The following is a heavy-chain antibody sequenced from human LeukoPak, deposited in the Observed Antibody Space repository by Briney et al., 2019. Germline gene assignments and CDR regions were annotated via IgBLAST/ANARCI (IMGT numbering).Heavy chain of an antibody. D-gene: IGHD3-10*01. Sequence: ETLSLTCTVSGGSISSSSYYWGWIRQPPGKGLEWVSAISGSGGSTYYADSVKGRFTISRDNSKNTLYLQMNSLRAEDTAVYYCAKAGPRNTYGSGSYNGMDVWGQGTTVTVSS. CDR1: GGSISSSSYY. CDR2: ISGSGGST. CDR3: AKAGPRNTYGSGSYNGMDV. J-gene: IGHJ6*02. V-gene: IGHV3-23*01.